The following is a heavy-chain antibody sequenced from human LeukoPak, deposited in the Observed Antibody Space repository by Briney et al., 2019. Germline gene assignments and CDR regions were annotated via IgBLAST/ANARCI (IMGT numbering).Heavy chain of an antibody. CDR1: GGSVSSRNYY. V-gene: IGHV4-39*01. Sequence: PSETLSLTCTVSGGSVSSRNYYWGWVRQPPGMGLEWIGSILHGVNTFYSPSLKRRLTLSVDTSENRFSLRLTSVTAADTAVYYCTRHAEEDGYNPRTIDSWGQGALVTVSS. D-gene: IGHD5-24*01. J-gene: IGHJ4*02. CDR2: ILHGVNT. CDR3: TRHAEEDGYNPRTIDS.